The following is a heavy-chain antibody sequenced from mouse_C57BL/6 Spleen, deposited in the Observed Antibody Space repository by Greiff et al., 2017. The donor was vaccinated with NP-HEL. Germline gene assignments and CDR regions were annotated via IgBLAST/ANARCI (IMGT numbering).Heavy chain of an antibody. D-gene: IGHD2-13*01. V-gene: IGHV1-69*01. CDR2: IDPSDSYT. CDR3: ARWFDYQYAMDY. CDR1: GYTFTSYW. Sequence: QVQLQQPGAELVMPGASVKLSCKASGYTFTSYWMHWVKQRPGQGLEWIGEIDPSDSYTNYNQKFKGKSTLTVDKSSSTAYMQLSSLTSEDSAVYYCARWFDYQYAMDYWGQGTSVTVSS. J-gene: IGHJ4*01.